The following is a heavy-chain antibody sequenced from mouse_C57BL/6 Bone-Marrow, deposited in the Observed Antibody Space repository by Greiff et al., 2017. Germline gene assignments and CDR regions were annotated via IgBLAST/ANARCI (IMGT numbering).Heavy chain of an antibody. CDR1: GYAFSSSW. J-gene: IGHJ4*01. Sequence: VQLQQSGPELVKPGASVKISCKASGYAFSSSWMNWVKQRPGKGLEWIGRIYPGDGDTTYNGKFKGKATLTADKSSSTAYMQLSSLTSEDSAVYFCASYGYLYAMDYWGQGTSVTGSS. V-gene: IGHV1-82*01. CDR2: IYPGDGDT. D-gene: IGHD2-2*01. CDR3: ASYGYLYAMDY.